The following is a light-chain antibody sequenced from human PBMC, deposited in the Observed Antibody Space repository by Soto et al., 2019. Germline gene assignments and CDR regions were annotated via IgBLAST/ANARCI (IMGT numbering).Light chain of an antibody. Sequence: EIVMTQSPATLSVSPGDRATLSCRASQSVSSNLAWYQQKPGQAPRLLIYGASTRATGIPARFSGSGSGTEFTLTISSLQSEDFAVYYCQQYNNWLTFGGGTKVDIK. V-gene: IGKV3-15*01. CDR3: QQYNNWLT. CDR1: QSVSSN. J-gene: IGKJ4*01. CDR2: GAS.